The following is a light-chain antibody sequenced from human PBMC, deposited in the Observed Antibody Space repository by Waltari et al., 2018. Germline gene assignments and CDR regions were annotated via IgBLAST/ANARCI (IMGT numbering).Light chain of an antibody. CDR2: AAS. Sequence: EIVLTQSTATLSSSPGERATLSCRAGQSVGNYLAWYQQRPGQAPRLLIYAASNRATGIPARFSGSGSGTDFTLTIDSLEAEDSAVYYCQHRARWPPDATFGPGTKVDIK. J-gene: IGKJ3*01. CDR1: QSVGNY. V-gene: IGKV3-11*01. CDR3: QHRARWPPDAT.